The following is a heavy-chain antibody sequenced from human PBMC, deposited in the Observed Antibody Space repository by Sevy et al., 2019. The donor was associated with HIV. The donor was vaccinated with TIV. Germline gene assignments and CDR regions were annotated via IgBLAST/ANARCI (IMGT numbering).Heavy chain of an antibody. CDR2: IWYDGSNK. CDR3: ARERVSMVRGVIITRGKYYYYYMDV. J-gene: IGHJ6*03. Sequence: GGSLRLSCAASGFTFSSYGMHWVRQAPGKGLEWVAVIWYDGSNKYYANSVKGRFTISSDNSKNTLYLQMNSLRAEDTAVYYCARERVSMVRGVIITRGKYYYYYMDVWGKGTTVTVSS. CDR1: GFTFSSYG. D-gene: IGHD3-10*01. V-gene: IGHV3-33*01.